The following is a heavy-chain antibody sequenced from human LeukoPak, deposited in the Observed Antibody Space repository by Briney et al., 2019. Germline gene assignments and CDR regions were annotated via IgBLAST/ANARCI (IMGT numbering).Heavy chain of an antibody. CDR2: ISSSGSTI. CDR3: AREREQQLAKSYFDY. V-gene: IGHV3-48*03. J-gene: IGHJ4*02. CDR1: GFTFSSYE. D-gene: IGHD6-13*01. Sequence: GGSLRLSCAASGFTFSSYELNWVRQAPGKGLEWVSYISSSGSTIYCADSVKGRFTISRDNAKNSLYLQMNSLRAEDTAVYYCAREREQQLAKSYFDYWGQGTLVTVSS.